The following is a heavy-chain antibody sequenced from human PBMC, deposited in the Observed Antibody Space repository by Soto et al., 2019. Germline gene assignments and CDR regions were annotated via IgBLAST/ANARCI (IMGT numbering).Heavy chain of an antibody. V-gene: IGHV1-69*13. Sequence: SVKVSCKASGGTFSSYAISWVRQAPGQGLEWMGGIIPIFGTANYAQKFQGRVTITADESTSTAYMELSSLRSEDTAVYYCARGNRDWYSSSIEGDWFDPWGQGTLVTVSS. CDR3: ARGNRDWYSSSIEGDWFDP. J-gene: IGHJ5*02. D-gene: IGHD6-6*01. CDR2: IIPIFGTA. CDR1: GGTFSSYA.